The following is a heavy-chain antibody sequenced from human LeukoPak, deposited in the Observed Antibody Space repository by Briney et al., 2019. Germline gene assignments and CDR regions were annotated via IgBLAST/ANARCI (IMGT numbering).Heavy chain of an antibody. J-gene: IGHJ4*02. CDR3: ASRLKYCSSTSCPDY. V-gene: IGHV4-34*01. D-gene: IGHD2-2*01. CDR1: GGSFSGYY. Sequence: SETLSLTCAVYGGSFSGYYWSWIRQPPGKGLEWIGYIYYSGNTYYNPSLKSRVTISVDTSKKQFSLKLSSVTAADTAVYYCASRLKYCSSTSCPDYWGQGTLVTVSS. CDR2: IYYSGNT.